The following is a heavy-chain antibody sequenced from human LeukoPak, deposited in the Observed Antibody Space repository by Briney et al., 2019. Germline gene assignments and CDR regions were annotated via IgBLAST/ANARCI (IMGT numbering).Heavy chain of an antibody. CDR2: IKSKTDDGTT. J-gene: IGHJ6*03. CDR1: GFTFSDYY. CDR3: TTETGKWLRFLARESRYNYYYYMDV. D-gene: IGHD5-12*01. Sequence: GGSLRLSCAASGFTFSDYYMSWVRQAPGRGLEWVGRIKSKTDDGTTDYAAPVKGRFSISRDDSKNTLYLQMNSLKTEDTAVYYCTTETGKWLRFLARESRYNYYYYMDVWGKGTTVTISS. V-gene: IGHV3-15*01.